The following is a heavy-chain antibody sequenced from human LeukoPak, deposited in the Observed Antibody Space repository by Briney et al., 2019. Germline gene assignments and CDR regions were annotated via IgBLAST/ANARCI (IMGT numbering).Heavy chain of an antibody. CDR3: AAGHPSDSSSWAYYYYGMDV. CDR2: IVVGSGNT. D-gene: IGHD6-13*01. J-gene: IGHJ6*02. CDR1: GFTFTSSA. Sequence: SVKASCKASGFTFTSSAMQWVQQARGQRLEWIGWIVVGSGNTNYAQKFQERVTITRDMSTSTAYMELSSLRSEDTAVYYCAAGHPSDSSSWAYYYYGMDVWGQGTTVTVSS. V-gene: IGHV1-58*02.